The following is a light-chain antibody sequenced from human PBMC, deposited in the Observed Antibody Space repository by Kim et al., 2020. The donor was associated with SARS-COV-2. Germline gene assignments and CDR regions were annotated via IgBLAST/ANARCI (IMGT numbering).Light chain of an antibody. CDR1: SGHSNNA. J-gene: IGLJ3*02. CDR3: QTWGTGIWV. CDR2: LNSDGSH. Sequence: ASVKLTCTLSSGHSNNAITWHQQQPEKGPRYLMKLNSDGSHSKGDGIPDRFSGSSSGAERYLTISSLQFEDEADYYCQTWGTGIWVFGGGTKLTVL. V-gene: IGLV4-69*01.